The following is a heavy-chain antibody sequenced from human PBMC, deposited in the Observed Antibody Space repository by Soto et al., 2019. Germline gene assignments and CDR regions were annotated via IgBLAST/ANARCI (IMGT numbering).Heavy chain of an antibody. CDR3: ARDYYQVGSYWTDCFDP. D-gene: IGHD3-10*01. CDR2: ISAYNDNT. Sequence: GASVKVSCKASGHSFASGALSWVRRAPGQGLGWMGRISAYNDNTNYPQKLQGRVTMTTDTSTTTVYMEVRSLRSDDTAVYFCARDYYQVGSYWTDCFDPWGQGTLVTVSS. J-gene: IGHJ5*02. V-gene: IGHV1-18*01. CDR1: GHSFASGA.